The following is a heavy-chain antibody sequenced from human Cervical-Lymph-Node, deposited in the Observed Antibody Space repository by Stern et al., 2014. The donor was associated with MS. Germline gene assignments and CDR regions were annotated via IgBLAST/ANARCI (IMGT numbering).Heavy chain of an antibody. J-gene: IGHJ6*02. Sequence: QVQLVQSGAEVKKPGSSAKVSCKASGGTFSRYAFTWVRQAPGQWLEWMGGIIPISGKSNHAQKFEGRVNLIADDSTSTAYMELSSLRSEDAAVYYCASSFTAWDNPMHFYGMDVWGQGTTVTVSS. D-gene: IGHD1-14*01. V-gene: IGHV1-69*01. CDR1: GGTFSRYA. CDR2: IIPISGKS. CDR3: ASSFTAWDNPMHFYGMDV.